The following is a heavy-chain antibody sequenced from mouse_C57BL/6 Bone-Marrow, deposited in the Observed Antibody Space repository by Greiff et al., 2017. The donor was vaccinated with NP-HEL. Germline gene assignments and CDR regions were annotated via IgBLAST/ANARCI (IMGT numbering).Heavy chain of an antibody. CDR2: ISSGGSYT. V-gene: IGHV5-6*01. J-gene: IGHJ1*03. CDR1: GFTFSSYG. Sequence: EVKLMESGGDLVKPGGSLKLSCAASGFTFSSYGLSWVRQTPVKRLEWVATISSGGSYTYYPDSVKGRFTISRDNAKNTLYLQMSSLKSEDTAMYYCARLITTVVATGYFDVWGTGTTVTVSS. D-gene: IGHD1-1*01. CDR3: ARLITTVVATGYFDV.